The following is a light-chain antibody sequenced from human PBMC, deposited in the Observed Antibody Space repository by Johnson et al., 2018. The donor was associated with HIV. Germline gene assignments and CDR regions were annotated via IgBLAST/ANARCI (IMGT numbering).Light chain of an antibody. CDR2: ENN. CDR3: GTWDSSLSAYV. V-gene: IGLV1-51*02. Sequence: QAVLTQPPSVSAAAGQKVTISCSGSSSNIGSNYVSWYQQVPGTAPKLLIYENNKRPSGIPDRFSGSKSGTSATLGITGLQTGDEADYYCGTWDSSLSAYVFGTGTKVTVL. CDR1: SSNIGSNY. J-gene: IGLJ1*01.